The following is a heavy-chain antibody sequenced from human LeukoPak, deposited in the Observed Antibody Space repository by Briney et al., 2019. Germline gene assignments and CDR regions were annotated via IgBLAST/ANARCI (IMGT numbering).Heavy chain of an antibody. CDR2: IRSDGRDK. CDR1: GFTFSSYG. D-gene: IGHD2-2*01. V-gene: IGHV3-30*02. J-gene: IGHJ4*02. Sequence: GGSLRLSCAASGFTFSSYGMNWVRQTPGKGLEWVAFIRSDGRDKYYTDSVKGRFTISRDNSKSTLDLQMNSLRVEDTAVYYCAKDRYSTSSTFTVNPFDYWGQGILVTVSS. CDR3: AKDRYSTSSTFTVNPFDY.